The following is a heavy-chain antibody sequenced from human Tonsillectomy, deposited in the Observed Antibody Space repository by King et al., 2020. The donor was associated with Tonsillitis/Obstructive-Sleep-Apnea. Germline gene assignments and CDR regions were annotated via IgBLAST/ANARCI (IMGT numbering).Heavy chain of an antibody. V-gene: IGHV4-59*01. Sequence: QLQESGPGLVKPSETLSLTCSVSGASITSFSWIWIRQPPGKGLEWIGSLYYSGDTNSSPSLKSRVTMSLDTSKKQLSLKVNPVTAADAAVYYCARDRGTALNSHWLDLGGQGALVTASS. J-gene: IGHJ5*02. CDR2: LYYSGDT. CDR3: ARDRGTALNSHWLDL. D-gene: IGHD2-21*01. CDR1: GASITSFS.